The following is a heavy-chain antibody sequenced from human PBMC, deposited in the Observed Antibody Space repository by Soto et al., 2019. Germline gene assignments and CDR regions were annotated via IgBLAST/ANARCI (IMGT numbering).Heavy chain of an antibody. CDR1: GGSINSGGYY. CDR2: IFYSGST. Sequence: QVQLQESGPGLVQPSQTLSLICTVSGGSINSGGYYWNWIRQHPRTGLEWIGSIFYSGSTYYNPFLRSRVTISADTSDNQFSLTLTSVTAADTAVYFCARGYRPSGYSSSWVFDYWGQGTLFDVSS. D-gene: IGHD6-13*01. J-gene: IGHJ4*02. CDR3: ARGYRPSGYSSSWVFDY. V-gene: IGHV4-31*03.